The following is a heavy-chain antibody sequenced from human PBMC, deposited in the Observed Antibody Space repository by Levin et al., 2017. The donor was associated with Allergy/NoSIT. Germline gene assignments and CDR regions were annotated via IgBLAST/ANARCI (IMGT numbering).Heavy chain of an antibody. CDR2: ISGSGGST. D-gene: IGHD4-23*01. CDR3: AKVHETTVVTDY. J-gene: IGHJ4*02. CDR1: GFTFSSYA. Sequence: GESLKISCAASGFTFSSYAMSWVRQAPGKGLEWVSAISGSGGSTYYADPVKGRFPISRDNSKNTLYLQMNSLRAEDTAVYYCAKVHETTVVTDYWGQGTLVTVSS. V-gene: IGHV3-23*01.